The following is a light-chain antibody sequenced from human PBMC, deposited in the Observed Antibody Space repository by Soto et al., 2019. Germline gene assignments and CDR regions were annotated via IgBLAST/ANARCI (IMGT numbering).Light chain of an antibody. CDR3: QQRSDWPRT. CDR1: QSIRNY. V-gene: IGKV3-11*01. J-gene: IGKJ1*01. CDR2: DAS. Sequence: EIVLTQSPGTLSLSPGERATLSCRASQSIRNYLAWFQQKPGQAPRLLIYDASNRATGIPARFSGSGSGTDFTLTISSLEPEDFAVYYCQQRSDWPRTFGQGTKVEIK.